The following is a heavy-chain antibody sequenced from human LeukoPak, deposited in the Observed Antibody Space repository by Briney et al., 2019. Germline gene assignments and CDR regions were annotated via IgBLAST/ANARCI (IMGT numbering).Heavy chain of an antibody. D-gene: IGHD3-22*01. V-gene: IGHV4-4*09. CDR1: GGSICSYY. J-gene: IGHJ4*02. Sequence: SETLSLTCTVSGGSICSYYWSSIRQPPGKGLEWIGYIYTSGSTNYNPSLKSRVTISVDTSKNQFSLKLSSVTAADTAVYYCARLVRSKTYYYDSSGYYYWFDYWGQGTLVTVSS. CDR3: ARLVRSKTYYYDSSGYYYWFDY. CDR2: IYTSGST.